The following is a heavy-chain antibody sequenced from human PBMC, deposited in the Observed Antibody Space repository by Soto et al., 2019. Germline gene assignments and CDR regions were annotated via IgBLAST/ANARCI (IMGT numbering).Heavy chain of an antibody. CDR2: IYHSGST. J-gene: IGHJ4*02. Sequence: QVKLQESGPGLVQPAQTLSLSCTVSGGSITSGGIYWSWLRQHPRQGLEWIGYIYHSGSTTYNPSLTSRVTISVATSKNQFSLPVTSLTVADTAVYYCARFNSRSGTEYFDYWGQGTLVTVSS. CDR1: GGSITSGGIY. D-gene: IGHD6-19*01. V-gene: IGHV4-31*03. CDR3: ARFNSRSGTEYFDY.